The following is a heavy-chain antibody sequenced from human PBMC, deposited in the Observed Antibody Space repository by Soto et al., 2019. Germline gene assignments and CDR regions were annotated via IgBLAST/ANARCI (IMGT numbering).Heavy chain of an antibody. Sequence: SVKVCCKASSGTFSSYAISWVRQAPVQGLEWMGGIIPIFGTANYAQKFQGRVTITADESTSTAYMELSSLRSEDTAVYYCARAPYGGSPPYYYYYGMDVWGQGTKVTVYS. V-gene: IGHV1-69*13. CDR1: SGTFSSYA. CDR2: IIPIFGTA. D-gene: IGHD3-10*01. J-gene: IGHJ6*02. CDR3: ARAPYGGSPPYYYYYGMDV.